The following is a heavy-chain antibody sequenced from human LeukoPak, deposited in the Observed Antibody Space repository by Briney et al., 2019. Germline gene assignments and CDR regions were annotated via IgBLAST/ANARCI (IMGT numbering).Heavy chain of an antibody. CDR1: GGSISSYS. D-gene: IGHD3-22*01. V-gene: IGHV4-59*01. Sequence: PSETLSLTCTVSGGSISSYSWNWIRQPPGKGLEWIGDIYYSGSTNYNPSLKSRVTISVDTSKNQFSLKLSSVTAADTAVYYCARAESQDSSGYYFSCTPSVYFDYWGQGTLVTVSS. J-gene: IGHJ4*02. CDR3: ARAESQDSSGYYFSCTPSVYFDY. CDR2: IYYSGST.